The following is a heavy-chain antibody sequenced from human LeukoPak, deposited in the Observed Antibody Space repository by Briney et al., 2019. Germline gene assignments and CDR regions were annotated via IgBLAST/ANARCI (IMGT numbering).Heavy chain of an antibody. Sequence: PGGSLRLSCAASGFIFDDFGMSWVRQAPGKGLEWVSGINWMGGNAVYPDSMKGRFTISRDNAKNSLYLQMDSLRAEDTAVYYCARAGTWYFYGSGSYYSNYFDYWGQGTLVTVSS. CDR3: ARAGTWYFYGSGSYYSNYFDY. CDR2: INWMGGNA. D-gene: IGHD3-10*01. CDR1: GFIFDDFG. J-gene: IGHJ4*02. V-gene: IGHV3-20*04.